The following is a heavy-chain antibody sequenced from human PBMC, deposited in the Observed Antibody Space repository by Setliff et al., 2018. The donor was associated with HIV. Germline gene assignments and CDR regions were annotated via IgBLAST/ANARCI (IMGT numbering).Heavy chain of an antibody. CDR1: GYTFSNYG. V-gene: IGHV1-2*02. D-gene: IGHD2-2*01. Sequence: ASVKVSCKASGYTFSNYGITWVRQAPGQGLEWMGWINTNSGTTHFAQKFQGRVTMTRDTSISTAYMELSRLRSDDTAVYYCARDLSRRSWFDPWGQGTLVTVSS. CDR3: ARDLSRRSWFDP. J-gene: IGHJ5*02. CDR2: INTNSGTT.